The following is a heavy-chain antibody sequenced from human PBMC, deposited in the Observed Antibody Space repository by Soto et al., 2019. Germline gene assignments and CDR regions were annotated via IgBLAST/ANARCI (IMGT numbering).Heavy chain of an antibody. J-gene: IGHJ4*02. V-gene: IGHV3-7*01. CDR2: IKQDGSEK. CDR1: GFTFSSYW. Sequence: GGSLRLSCAASGFTFSSYWMSWVRQAPGKGLEWVANIKQDGSEKYYVDSVKGRFTISRDNAKNSLYLQMNSLRAEDMVVYYCARDWGYYYGSGSYYDYWGQGTLVTVSS. D-gene: IGHD3-10*01. CDR3: ARDWGYYYGSGSYYDY.